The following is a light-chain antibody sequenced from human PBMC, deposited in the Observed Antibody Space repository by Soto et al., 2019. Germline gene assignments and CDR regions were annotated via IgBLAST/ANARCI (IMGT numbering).Light chain of an antibody. CDR2: GTS. V-gene: IGKV3-20*01. CDR3: QQYGSSSWT. CDR1: QSVSSSY. Sequence: EIVLTQSPGTLPLSPGERATLSCRASQSVSSSYLAWYQQKPGQAPRLLIYGTSSRATAIPARFSGSGSGTDFTLTISRLEPEDFAVYYCQQYGSSSWTFGQGTKV. J-gene: IGKJ1*01.